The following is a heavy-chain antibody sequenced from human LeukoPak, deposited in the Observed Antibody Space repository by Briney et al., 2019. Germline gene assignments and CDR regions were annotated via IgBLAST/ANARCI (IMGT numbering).Heavy chain of an antibody. CDR1: GGTFSSYT. V-gene: IGHV1-69*04. Sequence: GSSVKVSCKASGGTFSSYTISWVRQAPGQGLEWIGRIIPILGIANYAQKFQGRVTITADKSTSTAYMELSSLRSEDTAVYYCARDPGGPSGWGHTNDDAFDIWGQGTMVTVSS. D-gene: IGHD7-27*01. CDR2: IIPILGIA. J-gene: IGHJ3*02. CDR3: ARDPGGPSGWGHTNDDAFDI.